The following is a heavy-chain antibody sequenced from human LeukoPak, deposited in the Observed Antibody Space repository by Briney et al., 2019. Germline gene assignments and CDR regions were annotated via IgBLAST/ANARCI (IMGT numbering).Heavy chain of an antibody. D-gene: IGHD3-9*01. V-gene: IGHV1-69*13. Sequence: SVKVSCKASGGTFSSYAISWVRQAPGQGLEWMGGLIPIFGTANYAQKFQGRVTITADESTSTAYMELSSLRSEDTAVYYCARPRHYDILTGYYNEGLDYWGQGTLVTVSS. CDR2: LIPIFGTA. CDR1: GGTFSSYA. J-gene: IGHJ4*02. CDR3: ARPRHYDILTGYYNEGLDY.